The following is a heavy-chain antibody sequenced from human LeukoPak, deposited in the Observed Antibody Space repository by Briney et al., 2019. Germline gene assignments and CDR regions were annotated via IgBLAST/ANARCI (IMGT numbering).Heavy chain of an antibody. CDR3: ARGAVAEFDY. CDR2: TYYRSKWYY. J-gene: IGHJ4*02. CDR1: GDSVSSKIVA. V-gene: IGHV6-1*01. Sequence: SQTLSLTCAISGDSVSSKIVAWNWIRQSPSRGLVWLGRTYYRSKWYYDYAVSMKSRITINPDTSKNQFSLQLNSVTPEDTAVYYCARGAVAEFDYWGQGTLVTVSS. D-gene: IGHD6-19*01.